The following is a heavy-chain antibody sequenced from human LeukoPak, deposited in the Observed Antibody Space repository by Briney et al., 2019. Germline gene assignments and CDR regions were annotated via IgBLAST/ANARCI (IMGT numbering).Heavy chain of an antibody. CDR1: GFTFSSYW. Sequence: GGSLRLSCAASGFTFSSYWMSWVRQAPGKGLEWVANINKDGSEKYYADSVKGRFTISRDNSKNTLYLQMNSLRAEDTAVYYCARDSSYGFNDYWGQGTLVTVSS. D-gene: IGHD5-18*01. V-gene: IGHV3-7*01. CDR2: INKDGSEK. CDR3: ARDSSYGFNDY. J-gene: IGHJ4*02.